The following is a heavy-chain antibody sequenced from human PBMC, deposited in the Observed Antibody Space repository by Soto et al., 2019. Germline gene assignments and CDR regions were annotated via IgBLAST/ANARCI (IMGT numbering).Heavy chain of an antibody. CDR3: AKDSIAVAGSPSLADY. J-gene: IGHJ4*02. Sequence: PGGSLRLSCAASGFTFSSYAMSWVRQAPGKGLEWVSAISGSGGSTYYADSVKGRFTISRDNSKNTLYLQMNSLRAEDTAVYYCAKDSIAVAGSPSLADYWGQGTLVTVSS. D-gene: IGHD6-19*01. V-gene: IGHV3-23*01. CDR2: ISGSGGST. CDR1: GFTFSSYA.